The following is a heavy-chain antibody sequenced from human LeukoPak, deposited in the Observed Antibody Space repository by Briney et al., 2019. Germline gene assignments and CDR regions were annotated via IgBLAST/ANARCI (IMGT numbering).Heavy chain of an antibody. V-gene: IGHV5-51*01. D-gene: IGHD5-18*01. CDR2: IHPGDSDT. J-gene: IGHJ4*02. Sequence: GQSLNISCTGSGYSFTSYSIGWVGQMPVKGLEWMGIIHPGDSDTRSSPSSQGQVTMSADESITTDYLQWSSLKASESAMYYCARGGRYRYGSSDYWGQGTLVTVSS. CDR3: ARGGRYRYGSSDY. CDR1: GYSFTSYS.